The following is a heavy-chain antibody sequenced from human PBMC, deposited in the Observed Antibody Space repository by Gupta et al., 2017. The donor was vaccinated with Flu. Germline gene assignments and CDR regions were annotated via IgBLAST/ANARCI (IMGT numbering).Heavy chain of an antibody. J-gene: IGHJ4*02. V-gene: IGHV3-33*01. CDR1: GFTFSSYS. CDR3: ATEQESYSSGWK. D-gene: IGHD6-19*01. CDR2: IWYDGSNK. Sequence: QVQLVESGGGVVQPGRSLRLSCAASGFTFSSYSMHWVRQAPGKGLEWVAVIWYDGSNKYYADSVKGRFTISRDNSKNTLYLQMNSLRAEDTAVYYCATEQESYSSGWKWGQGTLVTVSS.